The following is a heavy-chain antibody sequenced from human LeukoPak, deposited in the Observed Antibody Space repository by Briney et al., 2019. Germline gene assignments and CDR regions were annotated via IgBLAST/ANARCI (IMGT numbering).Heavy chain of an antibody. CDR1: GGTFSSYA. Sequence: SVTVSCKASGGTFSSYAISWVRQAPGQGLEWMGGIIPIFGTANYAQKFQGRVTITTDESTSTAYMELSSLSSEDTAVYYYAREDYCDSSGYSLFDDWGQGTLVTVAS. CDR3: AREDYCDSSGYSLFDD. CDR2: IIPIFGTA. V-gene: IGHV1-69*05. J-gene: IGHJ4*01. D-gene: IGHD3-22*01.